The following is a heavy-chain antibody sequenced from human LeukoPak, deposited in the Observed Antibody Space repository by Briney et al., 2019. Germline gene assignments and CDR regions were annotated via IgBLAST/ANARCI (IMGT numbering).Heavy chain of an antibody. J-gene: IGHJ5*02. CDR1: GYSFTSYW. D-gene: IGHD3-3*01. V-gene: IGHV5-51*01. Sequence: GESLKISCKGSGYSFTSYWIGWVRQTPGKGLEWMGIIYPGDSDTRYSPSFQGQVTISADKSISTAYLQWSSLKASDTAMYYCARREYDFWSTYNWFDPWGQGTLVTVSS. CDR3: ARREYDFWSTYNWFDP. CDR2: IYPGDSDT.